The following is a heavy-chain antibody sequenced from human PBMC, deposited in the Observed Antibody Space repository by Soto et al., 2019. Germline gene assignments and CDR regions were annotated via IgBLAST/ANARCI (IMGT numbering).Heavy chain of an antibody. CDR2: IYYSGST. J-gene: IGHJ4*02. CDR1: GCSIRSYY. CDR3: ARHSGYCSSTSCYGFDY. D-gene: IGHD2-2*01. Sequence: AETLSLTCPVSGCSIRSYYWSWIRQPPGKGLEWIGYIYYSGSTNYNPPLKSRVTISVDTSKNQFSLKLSSVTAADTAVYYCARHSGYCSSTSCYGFDYWGQGTLVTVSS. V-gene: IGHV4-59*08.